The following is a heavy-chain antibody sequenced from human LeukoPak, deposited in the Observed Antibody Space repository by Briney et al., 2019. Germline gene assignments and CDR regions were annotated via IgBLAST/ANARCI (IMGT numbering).Heavy chain of an antibody. D-gene: IGHD3/OR15-3a*01. CDR3: ARGGLANYFDY. CDR1: GGSFSGYY. Sequence: SETLSLTCAVYGGSFSGYYWSWIRQPPGKGLEWIGEINHSGSTNYNPSLKSRVTISVDTSKNQFSLKLTSVTAADTAVYYCARGGLANYFDYWGQGTLVPVSS. J-gene: IGHJ4*02. V-gene: IGHV4-34*01. CDR2: INHSGST.